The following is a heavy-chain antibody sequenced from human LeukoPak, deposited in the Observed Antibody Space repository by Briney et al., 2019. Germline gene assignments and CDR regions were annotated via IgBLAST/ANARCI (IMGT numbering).Heavy chain of an antibody. CDR1: GGTFSSYD. CDR3: ANRRRASRGYGMDV. V-gene: IGHV1-69*13. D-gene: IGHD1-1*01. J-gene: IGHJ6*02. CDR2: IIPIFGTA. Sequence: GASVTVSCTASGGTFSSYDISWVRQAPGQGLEWMGGIIPIFGTANYAQKFQGRVTITADESTSTAYMELSSLRSEDTAVYYCANRRRASRGYGMDVWGQGITVTVSS.